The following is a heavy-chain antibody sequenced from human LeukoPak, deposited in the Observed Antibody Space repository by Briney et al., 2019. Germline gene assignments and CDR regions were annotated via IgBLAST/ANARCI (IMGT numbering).Heavy chain of an antibody. J-gene: IGHJ4*02. D-gene: IGHD3-10*01. Sequence: GGSLRLSCAASGFTFSNYAMVWVRQAPGKGLEWVSTISGSGGSAYYADSVKGRFTISRDNSKNTLSLQMNGLRAEDTAVYYCSKDASEGSGSYYNYWGQGTLLTVSS. CDR1: GFTFSNYA. CDR3: SKDASEGSGSYYNY. CDR2: ISGSGGSA. V-gene: IGHV3-23*01.